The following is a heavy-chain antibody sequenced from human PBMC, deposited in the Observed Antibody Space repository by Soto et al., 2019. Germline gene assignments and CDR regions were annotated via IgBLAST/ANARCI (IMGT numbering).Heavy chain of an antibody. J-gene: IGHJ4*02. D-gene: IGHD6-13*01. CDR2: IYYSGST. Sequence: PSETLSLTCTVSGGSISSYYWSWIRQPPGKGLEWIGYIYYSGSTNYNPSLKSRVTISVDTSKNQFSLKLSSVTAADTAVYYCARHQRAAAGMLKKYYFDYWGQGTLVTVSS. V-gene: IGHV4-59*08. CDR1: GGSISSYY. CDR3: ARHQRAAAGMLKKYYFDY.